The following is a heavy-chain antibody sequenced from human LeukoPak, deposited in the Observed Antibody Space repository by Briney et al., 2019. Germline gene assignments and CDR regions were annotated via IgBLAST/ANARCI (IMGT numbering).Heavy chain of an antibody. Sequence: SETLSLTCAVYGGSFCGYYWSWIRQPPGKGLEWIGEINHSGSTNYNPSLKSRVTISVDTSKNQFSLKLSSVTAADTAVYYCARGSGYSSGWYNYWGQGTLVTVSS. CDR3: ARGSGYSSGWYNY. V-gene: IGHV4-34*01. D-gene: IGHD6-19*01. CDR2: INHSGST. CDR1: GGSFCGYY. J-gene: IGHJ4*02.